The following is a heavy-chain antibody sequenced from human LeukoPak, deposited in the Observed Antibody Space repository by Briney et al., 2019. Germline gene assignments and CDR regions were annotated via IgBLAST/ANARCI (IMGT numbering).Heavy chain of an antibody. CDR3: ARHETYGDYQYNRFDP. CDR1: GGSISSSSYY. V-gene: IGHV4-39*01. CDR2: IYYSGST. Sequence: KPSETLSLTCTVSGGSISSSSYYWGWIRQPPGKGLEWIGSIYYSGSTYYNPSLKSRVTISVDTSKNQFSLKLSPVTAADTAVYYCARHETYGDYQYNRFDPWGQGTLVTVSS. J-gene: IGHJ5*02. D-gene: IGHD4-17*01.